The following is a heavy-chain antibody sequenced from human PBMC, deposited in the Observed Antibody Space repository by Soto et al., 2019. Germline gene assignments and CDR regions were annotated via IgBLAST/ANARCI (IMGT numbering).Heavy chain of an antibody. Sequence: QPGGSLRLSCAASGFTLSSYGMHWVRQAPGKGLEWVAVISYDGSNKYYADSVKGRFTISRDNSKNTLYLQMNSLRAEDTAVYYCAKDHLYSGSPPYYYGMDVWGQGTTVTVSS. V-gene: IGHV3-30*18. CDR1: GFTLSSYG. J-gene: IGHJ6*02. D-gene: IGHD1-26*01. CDR2: ISYDGSNK. CDR3: AKDHLYSGSPPYYYGMDV.